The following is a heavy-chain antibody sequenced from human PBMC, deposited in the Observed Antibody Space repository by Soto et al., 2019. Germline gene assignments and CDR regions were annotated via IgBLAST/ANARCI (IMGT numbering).Heavy chain of an antibody. V-gene: IGHV1-46*03. CDR3: ARVNTATDAFDI. CDR2: INPSGGST. D-gene: IGHD5-18*01. J-gene: IGHJ3*02. Sequence: ASVKVSCKASGYTFTSYYMHWVRQAPGQGLEWMGIINPSGGSTSYAQKFQGSVTMTRDTSTSTVYMELSSLRSEDTAVYYCARVNTATDAFDIWGQGTMVTVSS. CDR1: GYTFTSYY.